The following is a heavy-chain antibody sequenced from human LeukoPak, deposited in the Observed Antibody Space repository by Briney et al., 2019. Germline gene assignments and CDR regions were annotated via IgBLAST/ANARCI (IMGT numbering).Heavy chain of an antibody. CDR1: GFTFSRYW. D-gene: IGHD5-24*01. CDR3: ARDASRGFDT. CDR2: IKDDGRQK. J-gene: IGHJ4*02. V-gene: IGHV3-7*01. Sequence: GGSLRLSCAPSGFTFSRYWMTWVRQTPGKGLERVASIKDDGRQKYYVDSVKGRFTVSRDNAKNSAYLQMDSLRAEDPALYYCARDASRGFDTWGQGTLVTVSS.